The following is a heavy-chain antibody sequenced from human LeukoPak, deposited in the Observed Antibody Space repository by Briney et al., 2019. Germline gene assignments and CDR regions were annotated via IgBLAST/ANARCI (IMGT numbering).Heavy chain of an antibody. D-gene: IGHD3-22*01. CDR3: ARDEPEYYYDSSGYHYFDY. V-gene: IGHV4-39*07. J-gene: IGHJ4*02. Sequence: SETLSLTCTVSGGSISSSSYYWGWIRQPPGKGLEWIGSIYYSGSTYYNPSLKSRVTISVDTSKNQFSLKLSSVTAADAAVYYCARDEPEYYYDSSGYHYFDYWGQGTLVTVSS. CDR2: IYYSGST. CDR1: GGSISSSSYY.